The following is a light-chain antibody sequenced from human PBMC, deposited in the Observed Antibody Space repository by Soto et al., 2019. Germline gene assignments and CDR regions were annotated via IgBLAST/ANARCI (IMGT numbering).Light chain of an antibody. CDR1: QSISSW. CDR3: QQYTNYPWT. V-gene: IGKV1-5*03. J-gene: IGKJ1*01. CDR2: EAS. Sequence: DIQMPQSPSTLSASVGDRVTITCRASQSISSWLAWYQQKPGKAPKLLIYEASKLATGVPSRISGSGSGTEFTLTISSLQPDDFATYYCQQYTNYPWTVGQGTKVDIK.